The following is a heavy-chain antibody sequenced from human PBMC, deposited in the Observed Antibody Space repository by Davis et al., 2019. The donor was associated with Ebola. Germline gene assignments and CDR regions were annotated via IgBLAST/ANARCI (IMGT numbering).Heavy chain of an antibody. V-gene: IGHV4-59*01. Sequence: SETLSLTCTVSGGSISSYYWSWIRQPQGKGLDWFGNIYYSGSTNYNPSLKSRVTIPVDTSKNQFSLRLSSVTAADTAIYYCARANTGMVPPEIDSWGRGTLVTVSS. CDR3: ARANTGMVPPEIDS. CDR2: IYYSGST. J-gene: IGHJ4*02. CDR1: GGSISSYY. D-gene: IGHD5-18*01.